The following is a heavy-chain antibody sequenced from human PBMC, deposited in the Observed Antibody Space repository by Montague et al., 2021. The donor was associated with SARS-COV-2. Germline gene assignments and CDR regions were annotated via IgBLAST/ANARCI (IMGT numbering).Heavy chain of an antibody. Sequence: SETLSLTCTVSGGSITNNIDYWAWIRQPPGKGLEWIGSIYYTGNTYYNPSLKSRVTISVVTSKNHFTLKVNSVTAADTAMYYCARGVVAAPPAVDYWGRGTLVTVSS. CDR2: IYYTGNT. CDR3: ARGVVAAPPAVDY. V-gene: IGHV4-39*02. J-gene: IGHJ4*02. CDR1: GGSITNNIDY. D-gene: IGHD2-15*01.